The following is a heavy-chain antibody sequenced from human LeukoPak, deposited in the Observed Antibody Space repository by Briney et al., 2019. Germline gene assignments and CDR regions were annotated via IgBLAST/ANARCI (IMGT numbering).Heavy chain of an antibody. D-gene: IGHD5-24*01. CDR3: ARGLGEGYPDY. V-gene: IGHV4-34*01. CDR2: IKPGGIT. Sequence: SETLSLTCAVHGGSFSGFYWTWMRQPPGKELEWIGEIKPGGITSYKLSLTSRVAMSQDTSNNQFSLKLTSVTAADTAVYYCARGLGEGYPDYWGPGTLVTVSS. CDR1: GGSFSGFY. J-gene: IGHJ4*02.